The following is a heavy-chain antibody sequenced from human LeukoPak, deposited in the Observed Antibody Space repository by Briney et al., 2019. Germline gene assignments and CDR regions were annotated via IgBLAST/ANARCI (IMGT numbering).Heavy chain of an antibody. D-gene: IGHD2-15*01. CDR3: AATVDYCSGGSCKNHYYGMDV. CDR1: GYTFTSYD. J-gene: IGHJ6*02. V-gene: IGHV1-8*03. Sequence: ASVKVSCKASGYTFTSYDINWVRQATGQGLEWMGWMNPNSGNTGYAQKFQGRVTITRNTSISTVYMELSSLRSEDTAVYYCAATVDYCSGGSCKNHYYGMDVWGQGTTVTVSS. CDR2: MNPNSGNT.